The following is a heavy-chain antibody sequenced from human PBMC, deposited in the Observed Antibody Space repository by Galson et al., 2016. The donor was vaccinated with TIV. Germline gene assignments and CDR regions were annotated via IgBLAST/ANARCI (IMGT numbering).Heavy chain of an antibody. V-gene: IGHV3-30*04. D-gene: IGHD2-15*01. CDR1: GFDIRGYA. J-gene: IGHJ5*02. Sequence: SLRLSCAASGFDIRGYALHWVRQAPGKGLEWVASISHDETTRYADSVMGRFTISRDVSRRLMFLQLNSLRVEDTALYRCTRVGLGFSLGPGFDPWGQGTLVSVSS. CDR3: TRVGLGFSLGPGFDP. CDR2: ISHDETTR.